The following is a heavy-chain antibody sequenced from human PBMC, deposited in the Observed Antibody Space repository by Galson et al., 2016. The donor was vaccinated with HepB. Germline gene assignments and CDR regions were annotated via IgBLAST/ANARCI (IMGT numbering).Heavy chain of an antibody. Sequence: SLRLSCAASGFTFSDYYMAWVRQAPGKGLEWVSHMSPSSAYSKYTDSVKGRFSISRANANNSLYLHMDSLRDEDTAVYFCARGKTRGIMDWYFDLWGRGTLISVSS. CDR2: MSPSSAYS. CDR1: GFTFSDYY. J-gene: IGHJ2*01. V-gene: IGHV3-11*06. D-gene: IGHD3-10*01. CDR3: ARGKTRGIMDWYFDL.